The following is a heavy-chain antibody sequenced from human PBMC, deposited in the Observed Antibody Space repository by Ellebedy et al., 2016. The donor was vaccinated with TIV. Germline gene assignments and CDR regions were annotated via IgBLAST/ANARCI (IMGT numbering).Heavy chain of an antibody. J-gene: IGHJ6*02. CDR2: ISYDGSNK. V-gene: IGHV3-30-3*01. CDR1: GFTFSSYA. CDR3: ARSGLTTVTNPYYYGMDV. D-gene: IGHD4-17*01. Sequence: GESLKISCAASGFTFSSYAMHWVRQAPGKGLEWVAVISYDGSNKYYADSVKGRFTISRDNSKNTLYLQMNSLRAEDTAVYYCARSGLTTVTNPYYYGMDVWGQGTTVTVSS.